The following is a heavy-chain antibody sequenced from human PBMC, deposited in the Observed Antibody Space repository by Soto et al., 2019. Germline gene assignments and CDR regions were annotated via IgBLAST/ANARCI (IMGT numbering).Heavy chain of an antibody. CDR1: GLTFDKYW. V-gene: IGHV3-7*05. CDR3: ATDIFPGTTGWFY. Sequence: PGGSLRLSCALSGLTFDKYWMNWVRQAPGKGLEWVANIKEDGSAKYYVDSVKGRFTISKDTAKNSLYLQMDSLRAEDTALYYCATDIFPGTTGWFYRGPGTPVTVSS. J-gene: IGHJ4*02. CDR2: IKEDGSAK. D-gene: IGHD1-1*01.